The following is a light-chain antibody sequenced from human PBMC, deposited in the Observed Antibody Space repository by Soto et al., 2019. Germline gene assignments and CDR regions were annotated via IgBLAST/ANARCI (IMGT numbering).Light chain of an antibody. Sequence: EIVLTQSPGTLSLSPGERATLSCRASQSVSYYLAWYQQKPGQAPRLLIYGACNRATGIPDRFSGSGSGTDFTLTISRLEPEDFAVYYCQQYGSSGTFGQGTKVDIK. CDR3: QQYGSSGT. CDR2: GAC. J-gene: IGKJ1*01. V-gene: IGKV3-20*01. CDR1: QSVSYY.